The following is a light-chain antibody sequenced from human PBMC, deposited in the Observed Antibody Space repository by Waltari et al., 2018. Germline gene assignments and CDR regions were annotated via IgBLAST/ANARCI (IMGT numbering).Light chain of an antibody. CDR3: QQYITTWS. V-gene: IGKV1-5*03. Sequence: DIQMTQSPSTLSASVGDRVTITCLAGQNIISWLAWYQQKPGKAPKLLIYKASTLQSGVPSRFSGSGSGTEFTLTISSLQADDFATYYCQQYITTWSFGQGTKVEIK. J-gene: IGKJ1*01. CDR1: QNIISW. CDR2: KAS.